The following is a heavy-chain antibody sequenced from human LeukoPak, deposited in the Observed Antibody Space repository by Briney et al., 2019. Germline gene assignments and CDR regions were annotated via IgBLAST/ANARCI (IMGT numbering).Heavy chain of an antibody. Sequence: AGGSLRLSCAASGFTFSNFALSWVRQAPGKGLEWVSAISGSGDSTYYADSVKGRFTISRDNSKNTLCLQMNSLRAEDTAVYYCGRERVSAYDYWGQGTLVTVSS. J-gene: IGHJ4*02. V-gene: IGHV3-23*01. CDR3: GRERVSAYDY. CDR1: GFTFSNFA. CDR2: ISGSGDST.